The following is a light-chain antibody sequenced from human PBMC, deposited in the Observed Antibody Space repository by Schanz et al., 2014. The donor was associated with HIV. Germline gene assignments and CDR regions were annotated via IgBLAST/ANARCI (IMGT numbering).Light chain of an antibody. V-gene: IGLV2-8*01. Sequence: QSALTQPPSASGSPGQSVTISCTGTSSDVGGYNYVSWYQQYPGKVPKLMIYEVSKRPSGVPDRFSGSKSGNTASLTISGLQADDEADYYCCSYAGSYVFGTGTKLTVL. CDR2: EVS. J-gene: IGLJ1*01. CDR3: CSYAGSYV. CDR1: SSDVGGYNY.